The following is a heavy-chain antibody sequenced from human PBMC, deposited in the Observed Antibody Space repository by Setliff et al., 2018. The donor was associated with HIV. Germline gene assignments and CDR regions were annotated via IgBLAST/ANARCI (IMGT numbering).Heavy chain of an antibody. CDR2: LRTGTGDT. CDR3: ATDPGYSSTWYSESFQH. J-gene: IGHJ1*01. D-gene: IGHD6-13*01. V-gene: IGHV1-3*04. CDR1: GYTFTSYS. Sequence: ASVKVSCKASGYTFTSYSMHWVRQAPGQRLEWMGWLRTGTGDTSYSEKFQGRLTMTEDTSTDTAYMELSSLRSDDTAMYYCATDPGYSSTWYSESFQHWGQGTVVTVSS.